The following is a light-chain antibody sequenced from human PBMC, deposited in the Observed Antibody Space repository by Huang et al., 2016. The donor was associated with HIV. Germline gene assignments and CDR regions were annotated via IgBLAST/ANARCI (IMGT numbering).Light chain of an antibody. CDR3: QQSFNTPLT. Sequence: DIQMTQSPSSLSASVVDRVTISCRASQSISNYLNRYQQKPGKAPKLLIFSSSTLETGVPARFSGGGSGTDFTLTINTLQPDDFAVYYCQQSFNTPLTFGGGTNVEIK. J-gene: IGKJ4*01. V-gene: IGKV1-39*01. CDR1: QSISNY. CDR2: SSS.